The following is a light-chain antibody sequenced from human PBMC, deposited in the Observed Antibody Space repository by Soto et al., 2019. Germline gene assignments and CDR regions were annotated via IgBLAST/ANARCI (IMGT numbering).Light chain of an antibody. V-gene: IGLV2-23*01. CDR2: EDI. J-gene: IGLJ2*01. CDR3: CSYGGGTSVV. CDR1: SSDVGSYNL. Sequence: QSALTQPASVSGSPGQSITISCTGTSSDVGSYNLVSWYQQHPGKAPKLMIYEDIERPSGVSNRLSGSKSGNTASLTISGLQTEDEADYYCCSYGGGTSVVFGGGTKLTVL.